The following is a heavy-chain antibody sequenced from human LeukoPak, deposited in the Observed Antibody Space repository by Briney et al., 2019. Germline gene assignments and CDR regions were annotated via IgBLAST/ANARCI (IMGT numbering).Heavy chain of an antibody. J-gene: IGHJ4*02. CDR1: GYTFTGYY. D-gene: IGHD6-19*01. CDR2: INPNSGCT. Sequence: ASVKVSCKASGYTFTGYYMHWVRQAPGQGLEWMGWINPNSGCTNYAQRFQGRVTMTRDTSISTGYMELSRLSSDDTAVYYCASHGVAGDFDSWGQGTLVTVSS. V-gene: IGHV1-2*02. CDR3: ASHGVAGDFDS.